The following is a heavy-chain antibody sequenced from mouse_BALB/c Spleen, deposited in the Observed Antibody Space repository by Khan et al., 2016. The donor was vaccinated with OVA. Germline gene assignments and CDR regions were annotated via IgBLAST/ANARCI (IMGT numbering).Heavy chain of an antibody. Sequence: VQLQQSGPEVVKPGASVKISCKASGYTFTDYNMDWLKQRHGKSLEWIGYFFPNSGGSGYNQKFKTKATLTVDISSTTAYMDLRSLTSEDSAFYCCVRSGYGSFAFWGQGTLVTVSA. CDR2: FFPNSGGS. D-gene: IGHD1-2*01. CDR1: GYTFTDYN. J-gene: IGHJ3*01. CDR3: VRSGYGSFAF. V-gene: IGHV1S29*02.